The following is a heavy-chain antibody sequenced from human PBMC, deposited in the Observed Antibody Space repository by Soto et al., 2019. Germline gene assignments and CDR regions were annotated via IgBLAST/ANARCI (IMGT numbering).Heavy chain of an antibody. CDR2: INHSGST. J-gene: IGHJ2*01. CDR3: ARPFPTGYCSGGSCNSWHFDL. V-gene: IGHV4-34*01. D-gene: IGHD2-15*01. Sequence: QVQLQQWGAGLLKPSETLSLTCAVYGGSFSGYYWSWIRQPPGKGLEWIGEINHSGSTNYNPSLKSRVTISVDTSKNQFSLKLSSVTAADTAVYYCARPFPTGYCSGGSCNSWHFDLWGRGTLVTVSS. CDR1: GGSFSGYY.